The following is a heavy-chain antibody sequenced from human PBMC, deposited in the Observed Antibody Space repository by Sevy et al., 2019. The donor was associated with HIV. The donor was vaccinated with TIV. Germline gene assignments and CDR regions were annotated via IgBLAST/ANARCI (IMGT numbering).Heavy chain of an antibody. CDR3: ARARRRDASNYFDS. Sequence: TLSLTCSVSGGSISSGLYYWSWIRQPAGKGLEWIGHTYSSRNTQYNPSLKSRVTISVDTSQNQFSLKVNSVTAADTALYFCARARRRDASNYFDSWGQGTLVTVSS. D-gene: IGHD2-2*01. J-gene: IGHJ4*02. CDR2: TYSSRNT. V-gene: IGHV4-61*09. CDR1: GGSISSGLYY.